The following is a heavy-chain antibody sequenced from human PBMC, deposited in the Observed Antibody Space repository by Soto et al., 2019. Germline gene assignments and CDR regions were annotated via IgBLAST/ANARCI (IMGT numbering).Heavy chain of an antibody. CDR1: EFSFSSYA. Sequence: XVSLRLSCAASEFSFSSYAMHWIRQAPGKGLEWVAVISFDGNIIHYADSVKGRFIISRDNSKNTLYLQMHSLSGEDTAVYYCARTFDTITYYFDYWGQGTLVTVSS. V-gene: IGHV3-30-3*01. CDR2: ISFDGNII. D-gene: IGHD3-9*01. CDR3: ARTFDTITYYFDY. J-gene: IGHJ4*02.